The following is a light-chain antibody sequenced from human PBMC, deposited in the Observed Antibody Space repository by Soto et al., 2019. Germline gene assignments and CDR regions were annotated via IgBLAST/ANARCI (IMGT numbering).Light chain of an antibody. CDR3: QQSYSTPPT. CDR1: QSISSY. V-gene: IGKV1-39*01. CDR2: AAS. J-gene: IGKJ1*01. Sequence: DIQMTQSPSSLSASVGDRVTITCRASQSISSYLNWYQQKPGKAPQLLIYAASSLQSGVPSRFSGSGSGTYFTLTISSLQPEDFATYYCQQSYSTPPTFGQGTKVEIK.